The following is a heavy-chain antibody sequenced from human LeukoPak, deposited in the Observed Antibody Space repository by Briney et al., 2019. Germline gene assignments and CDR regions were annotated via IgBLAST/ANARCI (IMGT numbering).Heavy chain of an antibody. V-gene: IGHV3-21*01. CDR3: ARVGYSGSYFDY. CDR2: ISSSSSYI. CDR1: GFTFSSYA. D-gene: IGHD5-12*01. Sequence: GGSLRLSCAASGFTFSSYAMNWVRQAPGKGLEWVSSISSSSSYIYYADSVKGRFTISRDNAKNSLYLQMNSLRAEDTAVYYCARVGYSGSYFDYWGQGTLVTVSS. J-gene: IGHJ4*02.